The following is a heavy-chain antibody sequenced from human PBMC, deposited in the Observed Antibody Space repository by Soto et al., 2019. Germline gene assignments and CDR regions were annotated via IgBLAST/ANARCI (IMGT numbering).Heavy chain of an antibody. CDR1: GYSFTSYG. CDR2: ISAYNGNT. J-gene: IGHJ3*02. V-gene: IGHV1-18*01. D-gene: IGHD6-19*01. Sequence: KKLGASVKVPCKAFGYSFTSYGNRWLRQGYGQGLEWMGWISAYNGNTNYAQKLQGRVTMTTDTSTSTAYMELRSLRSDDTAVYYCASSGWENDAFDIWGQGTMVTVSS. CDR3: ASSGWENDAFDI.